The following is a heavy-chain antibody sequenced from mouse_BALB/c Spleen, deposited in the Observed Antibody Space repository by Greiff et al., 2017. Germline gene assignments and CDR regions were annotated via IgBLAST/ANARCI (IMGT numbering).Heavy chain of an antibody. J-gene: IGHJ1*01. V-gene: IGHV1-5*01. CDR3: TRDITTAYWYFDV. CDR1: GYSFTSYW. Sequence: VQLKESGTVLARPGASVKMSCKASGYSFTSYWMHWVKQRPGQGLEWIGAIYPGNSGTSYNQKFKGKAKLTAVTSASTAYMELSSLTNEDSAVYDCTRDITTAYWYFDVWGAGTTVTVAS. D-gene: IGHD1-2*01. CDR2: IYPGNSGT.